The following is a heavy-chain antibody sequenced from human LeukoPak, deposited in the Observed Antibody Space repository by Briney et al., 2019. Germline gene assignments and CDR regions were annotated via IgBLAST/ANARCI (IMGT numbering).Heavy chain of an antibody. D-gene: IGHD3-9*01. Sequence: GGSLRLSCAASGFTVSSNYMSWVRQAPGKGLEWVSVIYSGGSTYYADSVKGRFTISRDNSKNTLYLQMNSLRAEDTAVYYCAKGHYDILTGLEDYYYYMDVWGKGTTVTISS. J-gene: IGHJ6*03. CDR2: IYSGGST. V-gene: IGHV3-66*01. CDR3: AKGHYDILTGLEDYYYYMDV. CDR1: GFTVSSNY.